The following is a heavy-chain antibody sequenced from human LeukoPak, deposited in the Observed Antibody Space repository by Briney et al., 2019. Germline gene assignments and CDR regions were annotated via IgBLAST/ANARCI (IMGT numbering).Heavy chain of an antibody. D-gene: IGHD2-15*01. CDR1: GGSISSYY. J-gene: IGHJ6*03. CDR3: ARGVVAATDNYYYYYMDV. Sequence: SETLSLTCTVSGGSISSYYWSWIRQPAGKGLEWIGRIYTSGSTNYNPSLKSRVTMSVDTSKNQFSLKLSSVTAAGTAVYYCARGVVAATDNYYYYYMDVWGKGTTVTISS. V-gene: IGHV4-4*07. CDR2: IYTSGST.